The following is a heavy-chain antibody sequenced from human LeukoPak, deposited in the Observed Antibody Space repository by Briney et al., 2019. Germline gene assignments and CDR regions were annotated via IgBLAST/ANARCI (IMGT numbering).Heavy chain of an antibody. CDR1: GDSISSSGYY. V-gene: IGHV4-39*07. Sequence: PSETLSLTRSVSGDSISSSGYYWGWIRQPPGKGLEWIGSMYYGGNTYYNASLKSRVTISVDTSTKLFSLKLNSVTAADTGVYYCARSKNGKCDYWGQGTLVSVSS. CDR2: MYYGGNT. J-gene: IGHJ4*02. CDR3: ARSKNGKCDY. D-gene: IGHD1-26*01.